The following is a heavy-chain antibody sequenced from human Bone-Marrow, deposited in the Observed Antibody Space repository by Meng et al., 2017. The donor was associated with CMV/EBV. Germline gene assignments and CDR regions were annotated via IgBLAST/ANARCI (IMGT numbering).Heavy chain of an antibody. CDR1: GFTFSSYA. CDR2: ISYDGSNK. V-gene: IGHV3-30*04. Sequence: WAASGFTFSSYAMHWVRQAPGKGLAWVTVISYDGSNKYYADSVKGRFTISRDNSKNTLYLQMNSLRAEDTAVYYCARDLQWLGAIDYWGQGTLVTVSS. J-gene: IGHJ4*02. CDR3: ARDLQWLGAIDY. D-gene: IGHD6-19*01.